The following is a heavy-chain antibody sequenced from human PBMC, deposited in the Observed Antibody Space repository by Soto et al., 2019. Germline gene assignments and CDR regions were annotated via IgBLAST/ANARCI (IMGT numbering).Heavy chain of an antibody. Sequence: PSETLSLTCAVYGGSFSGYYWSWIRQPPGKGLEWIGEINHSVSTKYNPSLKSRVTISVDTSKNQFSLKLSSVTAADTAVYYCARGGYYARYAFDIWGQGTMVTVSS. CDR3: ARGGYYARYAFDI. D-gene: IGHD3-10*01. J-gene: IGHJ3*02. CDR2: INHSVST. V-gene: IGHV4-34*01. CDR1: GGSFSGYY.